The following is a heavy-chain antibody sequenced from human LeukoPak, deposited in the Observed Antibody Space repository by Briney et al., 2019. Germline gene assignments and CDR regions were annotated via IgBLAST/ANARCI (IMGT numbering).Heavy chain of an antibody. D-gene: IGHD3-22*01. Sequence: PGGSLRLSCAASGFTLRNYAMHWVRQAPGKGLEWVAVISDDGNNIYYADSVKGRFTITRDNSKNTVYLQMNSLRSEDTAVYYCARGPSHGNYYYDSSGHLRYWGQGTQVTVSS. V-gene: IGHV3-30*04. CDR1: GFTLRNYA. J-gene: IGHJ4*02. CDR2: ISDDGNNI. CDR3: ARGPSHGNYYYDSSGHLRY.